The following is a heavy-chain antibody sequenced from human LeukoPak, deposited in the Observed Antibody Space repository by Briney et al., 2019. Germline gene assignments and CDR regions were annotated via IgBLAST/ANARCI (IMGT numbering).Heavy chain of an antibody. Sequence: GGSLRLSCAASGFTFSSYGMHWVRQAPGKGLEWVAVIWYDGSNKYYADSVKGRFTISRDNSKNTLYLQMNSLRAEDTAVYYCARDLGYGSGSYYYYYYGMDVWGQGTRSPSP. D-gene: IGHD3-10*01. CDR3: ARDLGYGSGSYYYYYYGMDV. CDR1: GFTFSSYG. V-gene: IGHV3-33*01. CDR2: IWYDGSNK. J-gene: IGHJ6*02.